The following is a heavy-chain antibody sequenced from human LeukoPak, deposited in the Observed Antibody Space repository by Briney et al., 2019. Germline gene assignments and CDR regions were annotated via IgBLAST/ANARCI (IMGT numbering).Heavy chain of an antibody. CDR1: GGSISSGGYS. Sequence: SQTLSLTCAVSGGSISSGGYSWSWIRQPPGKGLEWIGYIYHSGSTYYNPSLKSRVTISVDRSKNQFSLKLSFVTAADTAVYYCARAGATMSDAFDIWGQGTMVTVSS. CDR3: ARAGATMSDAFDI. J-gene: IGHJ3*02. D-gene: IGHD3-22*01. V-gene: IGHV4-30-2*01. CDR2: IYHSGST.